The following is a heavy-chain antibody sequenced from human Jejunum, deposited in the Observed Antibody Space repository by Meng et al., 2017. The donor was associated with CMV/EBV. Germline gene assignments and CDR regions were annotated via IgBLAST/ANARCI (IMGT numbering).Heavy chain of an antibody. CDR2: ISGSGAST. CDR1: GFTFSSYA. Sequence: SGFTFSSYAMSWVRQAPGKGLEWVSVISGSGASTDYADSVKGRFTISRDNAKNSLYLQMNSLRAEDTAVYYCARVVRGSGSYYLGDWGQGTLVTVSS. CDR3: ARVVRGSGSYYLGD. D-gene: IGHD3-10*01. V-gene: IGHV3-48*03. J-gene: IGHJ4*02.